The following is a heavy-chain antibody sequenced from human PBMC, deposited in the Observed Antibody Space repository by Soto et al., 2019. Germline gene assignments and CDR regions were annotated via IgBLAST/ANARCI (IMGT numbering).Heavy chain of an antibody. V-gene: IGHV1-18*01. CDR2: ISAYNGNT. Sequence: ASVKVSCKASGYTFTSYGISWVRQAPGQGLEWMGWISAYNGNTNYAQKLQGRVTMTTDTSTSTAYMELRSLRSDDTAVYYCASYSSSPVQIWYYYGMDVWGQGTTVTVSS. CDR3: ASYSSSPVQIWYYYGMDV. D-gene: IGHD6-6*01. CDR1: GYTFTSYG. J-gene: IGHJ6*02.